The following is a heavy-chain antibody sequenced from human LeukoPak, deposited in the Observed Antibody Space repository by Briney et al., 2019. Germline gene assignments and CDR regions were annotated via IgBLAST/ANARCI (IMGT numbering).Heavy chain of an antibody. CDR2: ISYDGSNK. V-gene: IGHV3-30-3*01. CDR1: GFTFSSYA. CDR3: ARDPNYYDSSGYLHYFDY. Sequence: GGSLRLSCAASGFTFSSYAMHWVRQAPGKGLEWVAVISYDGSNKYYADSVKGRFTISRDNSKNTLYLQMNSLRAEDTAVYYCARDPNYYDSSGYLHYFDYWGQGTLVTASS. D-gene: IGHD3-22*01. J-gene: IGHJ4*02.